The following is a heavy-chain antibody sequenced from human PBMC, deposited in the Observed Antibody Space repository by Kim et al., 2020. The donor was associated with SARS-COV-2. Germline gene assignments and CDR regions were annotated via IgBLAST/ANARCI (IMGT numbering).Heavy chain of an antibody. CDR1: GFIFESYE. V-gene: IGHV3-48*03. CDR2: ISGTYNTI. D-gene: IGHD3-16*01. CDR3: ARKRPYTTFFDH. J-gene: IGHJ1*01. Sequence: GGSLRLSCAASGFIFESYEMNWLRQAPGKGLEWVSFISGTYNTIYDADSVKGRFTISRDNADNLVYLQMNSLRYDDTAVYYCARKRPYTTFFDHWGQGALVTVSS.